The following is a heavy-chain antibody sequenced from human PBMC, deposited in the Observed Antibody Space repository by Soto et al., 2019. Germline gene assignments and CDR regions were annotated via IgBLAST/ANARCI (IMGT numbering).Heavy chain of an antibody. CDR2: IIPIFGTA. D-gene: IGHD2-2*02. CDR1: GGTFSSYA. V-gene: IGHV1-69*01. Sequence: VQLVQSGAEVKKPGSSVKVSCKASGGTFSSYAISWVRQAPGQGLEWMGGIIPIFGTANYAQKFQGRVTITADESTSTAYMELSSLRSEDTAVYYCARARVVPAAIQNYYYGMDVWGQGTTVTVSS. J-gene: IGHJ6*02. CDR3: ARARVVPAAIQNYYYGMDV.